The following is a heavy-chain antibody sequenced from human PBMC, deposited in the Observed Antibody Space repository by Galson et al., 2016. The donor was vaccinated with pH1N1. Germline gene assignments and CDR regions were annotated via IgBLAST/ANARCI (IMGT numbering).Heavy chain of an antibody. Sequence: PALVNPTQTLTLTCPFSGFSLTTSGMCVTWIRQPQGKALEWLELLRWDEDQYYNTSLKTRPTISKDTSKTQVVLRMTNMAPVDTATYFCARFLYGDFVGYLDPWSQGTRVTVSS. CDR3: ARFLYGDFVGYLDP. CDR2: LRWDEDQ. CDR1: GFSLTTSGMC. V-gene: IGHV2-70*01. J-gene: IGHJ5*01. D-gene: IGHD4-17*01.